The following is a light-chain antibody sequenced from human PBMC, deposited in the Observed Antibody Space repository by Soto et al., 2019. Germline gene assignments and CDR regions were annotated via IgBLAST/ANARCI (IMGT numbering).Light chain of an antibody. J-gene: IGKJ5*01. CDR1: QSVSSR. V-gene: IGKV3-20*01. Sequence: EIVLTQSPGPLSFSPGERATLSCRASQSVSSRLAWYHQNPGQAPRPPTSGASSRATGIPDRFSASGSGTDSPLTITTLEPEEFARYYCQQYVTSAITFGQGTRLEI. CDR2: GAS. CDR3: QQYVTSAIT.